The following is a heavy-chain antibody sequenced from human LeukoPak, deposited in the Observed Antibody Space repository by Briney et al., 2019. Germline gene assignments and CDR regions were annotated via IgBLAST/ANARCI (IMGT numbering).Heavy chain of an antibody. J-gene: IGHJ4*02. V-gene: IGHV3-30-3*01. D-gene: IGHD3-3*01. CDR3: ARGWIAGFLESGDYFDY. CDR2: ISYDGSNK. CDR1: GFTFSSYA. Sequence: GGSLRLSCAASGFTFSSYAMHWVRQAPGKGLEWVAVISYDGSNKYYADSVKGRFTISRDNSKNTLYLQMNSLRAEDTAVYYCARGWIAGFLESGDYFDYWGQGTLVTVSS.